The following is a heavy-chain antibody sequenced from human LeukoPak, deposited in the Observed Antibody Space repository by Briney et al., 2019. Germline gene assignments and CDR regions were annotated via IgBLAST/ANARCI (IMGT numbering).Heavy chain of an antibody. CDR1: GGSISSRSYY. D-gene: IGHD3-10*01. CDR3: AIIYPTSSKPVDY. CDR2: IYYSGST. J-gene: IGHJ4*02. V-gene: IGHV4-39*01. Sequence: KTSETLSLTCTVSGGSISSRSYYWGWIRQPPGKGLEWIGTIYYSGSTYYNPSLKSRVTISADTSKKQCSLKLTSVTAADTAVYYCAIIYPTSSKPVDYWGQGTLVTVSS.